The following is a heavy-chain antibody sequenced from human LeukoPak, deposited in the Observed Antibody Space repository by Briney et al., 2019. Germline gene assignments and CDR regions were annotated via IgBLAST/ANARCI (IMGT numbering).Heavy chain of an antibody. V-gene: IGHV3-23*01. J-gene: IGHJ5*02. CDR2: ISGSGGST. Sequence: GGSLRLSCAASGFTFSSYAMSWVRQAPGKGLEWVSAISGSGGSTYYADSVKGRFTISRDNSKNTLYLQMNSLRAEDTAVYYCARHQRATMVRGVYNWFDPWGQGTLVTVSS. CDR3: ARHQRATMVRGVYNWFDP. D-gene: IGHD3-10*01. CDR1: GFTFSSYA.